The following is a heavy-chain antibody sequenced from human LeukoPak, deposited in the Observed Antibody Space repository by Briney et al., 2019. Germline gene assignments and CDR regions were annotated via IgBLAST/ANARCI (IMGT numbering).Heavy chain of an antibody. CDR2: IHGSGRT. CDR1: GGSISSYF. CDR3: AKKDYGDYYFDY. D-gene: IGHD4-17*01. J-gene: IGHJ4*02. Sequence: SETLSLTCTVSGGSISSYFWSWLRQPAGKGLEWIGRIHGSGRTNHNPSLKSRVTMSVDTSKKQFSLKLSSVTAADTAVYYCAKKDYGDYYFDYWGQGTLVTVSS. V-gene: IGHV4-4*07.